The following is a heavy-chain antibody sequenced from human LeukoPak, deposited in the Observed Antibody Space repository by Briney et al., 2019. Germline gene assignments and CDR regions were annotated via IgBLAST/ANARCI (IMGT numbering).Heavy chain of an antibody. V-gene: IGHV4-61*02. CDR3: ASTRHGYSSSFDY. J-gene: IGHJ4*02. D-gene: IGHD6-6*01. Sequence: PSETLSLTCTVSGGSISSGSYYWSWIRQPAGKGLEWIGRIYTSGSTNYNPSLKSRVTISVDTSKNQFSLKLSSVTAADTVVYYCASTRHGYSSSFDYWGQGTLVTVSS. CDR1: GGSISSGSYY. CDR2: IYTSGST.